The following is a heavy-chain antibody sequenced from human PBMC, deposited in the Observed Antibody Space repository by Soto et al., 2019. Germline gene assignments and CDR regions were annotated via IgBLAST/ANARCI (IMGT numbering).Heavy chain of an antibody. CDR3: EPGPAAAGG. D-gene: IGHD2-2*01. V-gene: IGHV1-69*02. CDR2: IIPILGIA. Sequence: QVQLVQSGAEVKKPGSSVKVSCKASGGTFSSYTISWVRQAPGQGLEWMGRIIPILGIANYAQEFQGRVTITADKSTSTDYMELSSLRSEDTAVYYCEPGPAAAGGWGQGTLVTVSS. CDR1: GGTFSSYT. J-gene: IGHJ4*02.